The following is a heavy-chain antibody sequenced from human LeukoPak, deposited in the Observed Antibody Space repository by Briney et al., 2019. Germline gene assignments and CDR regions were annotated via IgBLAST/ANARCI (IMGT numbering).Heavy chain of an antibody. Sequence: ASVKVSCKASGGTFSSYAISWVRQAPGQGLEWMGGIIPIFGTANYAQKFQGRVTITADESTSTAYMELSSLRSEDTAVYYCARDRYGVKDCSSTSCLYNWFGPWGQGTLVTVSS. CDR3: ARDRYGVKDCSSTSCLYNWFGP. CDR2: IIPIFGTA. V-gene: IGHV1-69*13. D-gene: IGHD2-2*01. J-gene: IGHJ5*02. CDR1: GGTFSSYA.